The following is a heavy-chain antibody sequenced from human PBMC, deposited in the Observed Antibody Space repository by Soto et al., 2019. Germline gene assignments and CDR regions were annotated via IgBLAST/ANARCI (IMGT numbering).Heavy chain of an antibody. D-gene: IGHD3-22*01. CDR3: ARGYTPHYYDSSGYYLDY. CDR1: GGTFSSYA. V-gene: IGHV1-69*13. Sequence: ASVKVSCKASGGTFSSYAISWVRQAPGQGLEWMGGIIPIFGTANYAQKFQGRVTITADESTSTAYMELSSLRSEDTAVHYCARGYTPHYYDSSGYYLDYWGQGTLVTVSS. CDR2: IIPIFGTA. J-gene: IGHJ4*02.